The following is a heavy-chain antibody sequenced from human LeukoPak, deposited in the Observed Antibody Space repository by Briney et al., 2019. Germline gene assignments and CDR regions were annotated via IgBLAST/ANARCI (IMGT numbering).Heavy chain of an antibody. CDR2: ISSSSSTI. D-gene: IGHD6-13*01. J-gene: IGHJ5*02. CDR3: ARDRYSSSWYLSWFDP. V-gene: IGHV3-48*01. CDR1: GFTFSSYS. Sequence: GGSLILSCAASGFTFSSYSMNWVRQAPGKGLEWVSYISSSSSTIYYADSVKGRFTISRDNAKNSLYLQMNSLRAEDTAVYYCARDRYSSSWYLSWFDPWGQGTLVTVSS.